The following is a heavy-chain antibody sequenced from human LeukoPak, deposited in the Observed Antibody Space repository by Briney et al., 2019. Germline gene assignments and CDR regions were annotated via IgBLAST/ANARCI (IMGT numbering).Heavy chain of an antibody. J-gene: IGHJ3*02. D-gene: IGHD3-10*01. CDR3: AREEVRGVIIIDAFDI. CDR2: INPSGGST. CDR1: GYTFTSYY. V-gene: IGHV1-46*01. Sequence: GASVNVSCKASGYTFTSYYMHWVRQAPGQGLEWMGIINPSGGSTSYAQKFQGRVTMTRDTSTSTVYMELSSLRSEDTAVYYCAREEVRGVIIIDAFDIWGQGTMVTVSS.